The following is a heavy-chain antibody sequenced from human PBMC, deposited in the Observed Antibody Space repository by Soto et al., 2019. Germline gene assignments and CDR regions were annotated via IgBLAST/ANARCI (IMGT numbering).Heavy chain of an antibody. D-gene: IGHD4-17*01. J-gene: IGHJ1*01. CDR3: ARDRGLPTATGDVTEYFQH. Sequence: GGSLRLSCAASGFTFSSYSMNWVRQAPGKGLEWVSYISSSSSTIYYADSVKGRFTISRDNAKNSLYLQMNSLRAEDTAVYYCARDRGLPTATGDVTEYFQHWGQGTLVTVSS. CDR1: GFTFSSYS. V-gene: IGHV3-48*01. CDR2: ISSSSSTI.